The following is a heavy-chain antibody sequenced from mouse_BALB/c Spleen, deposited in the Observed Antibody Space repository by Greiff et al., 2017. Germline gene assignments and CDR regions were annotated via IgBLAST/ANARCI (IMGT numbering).Heavy chain of an antibody. V-gene: IGHV6-6*02. Sequence: EVKLVESGGGLVQPGGSMKLSCVASGFTFSNYWMNWVRQSPAKGLEWVAEIRLKSNNYSTHYAESGKGRFTISRDDSKSSVYLQMNNLRAKDTGIYNCASYRLYAMDYWGQGTSVTVSS. CDR2: IRLKSNNYST. J-gene: IGHJ4*01. CDR3: ASYRLYAMDY. CDR1: GFTFSNYW. D-gene: IGHD2-14*01.